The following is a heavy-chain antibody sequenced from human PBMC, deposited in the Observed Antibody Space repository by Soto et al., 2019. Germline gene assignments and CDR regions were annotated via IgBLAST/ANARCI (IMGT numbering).Heavy chain of an antibody. CDR2: VSGHGLNT. D-gene: IGHD3-3*01. Sequence: GGSLRLSCTASGFTFSSHAMNWVRQAPGKGLEWVADVSGHGLNTFYTDSVKGRFTVSRDNSKNMVFLQMSGLRDDDTGMYYCAKAGDFWSGRLNYFVSWCPGPWLTVFS. CDR3: AKAGDFWSGRLNYFVS. J-gene: IGHJ5*01. CDR1: GFTFSSHA. V-gene: IGHV3-23*01.